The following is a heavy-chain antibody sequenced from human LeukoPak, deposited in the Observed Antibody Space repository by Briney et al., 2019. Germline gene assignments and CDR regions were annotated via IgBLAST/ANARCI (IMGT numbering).Heavy chain of an antibody. Sequence: SDTLSLTCAVYGESLNYYYWSWIRQSPEKGLEWIGEVFDGKTTNYNPSLKSRVTISAVTSGNQFSLNLKSVTAADTAVYYCASGAWATRLHSWAQGTLVIVSS. CDR1: GESLNYYY. V-gene: IGHV4-34*12. D-gene: IGHD5-24*01. J-gene: IGHJ4*02. CDR3: ASGAWATRLHS. CDR2: VFDGKTT.